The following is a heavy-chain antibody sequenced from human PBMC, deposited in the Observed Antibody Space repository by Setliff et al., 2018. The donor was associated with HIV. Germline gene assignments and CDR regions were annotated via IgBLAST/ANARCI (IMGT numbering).Heavy chain of an antibody. CDR2: INHNGST. V-gene: IGHV4-34*01. CDR3: ARGPVVVVAAAFQH. CDR1: GGSFSAYY. J-gene: IGHJ1*01. Sequence: SETLSLTCAVYGGSFSAYYWNWIRQPPGKGLEWIGEINHNGSTNYNPSLKSRVTISIDTSKNQFSLKLSSVTAADTAMYYCARGPVVVVAAAFQHWGQGTLVTVSS. D-gene: IGHD2-15*01.